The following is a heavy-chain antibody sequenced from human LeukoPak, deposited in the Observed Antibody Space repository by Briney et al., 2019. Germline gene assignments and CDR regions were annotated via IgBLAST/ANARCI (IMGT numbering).Heavy chain of an antibody. Sequence: GGSLRLSCAASGFTFSSYWMHWVRQAPGKGLVWVSRINSDGSSTSYADSVKGRFTISRDNAKNTLYLQMNSLRAEDTAVYYCARDRGYGSGSYYGLDAFDIWGQGTMVTVSS. J-gene: IGHJ3*02. D-gene: IGHD3-10*01. CDR2: INSDGSST. CDR3: ARDRGYGSGSYYGLDAFDI. CDR1: GFTFSSYW. V-gene: IGHV3-74*01.